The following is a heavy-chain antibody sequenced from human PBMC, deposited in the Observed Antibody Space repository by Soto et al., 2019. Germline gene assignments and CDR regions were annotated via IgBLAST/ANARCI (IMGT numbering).Heavy chain of an antibody. CDR1: GFNFMSYA. J-gene: IGHJ5*02. CDR3: AKHNWNNLGWFDP. V-gene: IGHV3-64D*06. CDR2: ISRDGRIT. Sequence: PGGSLRLSCSVSGFNFMSYAMHWVRRAPGRRLEHVSAISRDGRITYYAASVNDRFTITRDNSKNTLYLQMSSLSVDDTAVYNCAKHNWNNLGWFDPWGQGTLVTVSS. D-gene: IGHD1-20*01.